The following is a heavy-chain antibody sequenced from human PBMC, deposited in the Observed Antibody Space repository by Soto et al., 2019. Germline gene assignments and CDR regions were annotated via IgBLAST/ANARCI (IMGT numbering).Heavy chain of an antibody. J-gene: IGHJ5*02. Sequence: SETLSLTCTVSGGSISSYYWSWIRQPPGKGLEWIGYIYYSGSTNYNPSLKSRVTISVDTSKNQFSLKLSSVTAADTAVYYCARVDPGNWFDPWGQGTLVTVSS. CDR3: ARVDPGNWFDP. V-gene: IGHV4-59*01. CDR2: IYYSGST. CDR1: GGSISSYY.